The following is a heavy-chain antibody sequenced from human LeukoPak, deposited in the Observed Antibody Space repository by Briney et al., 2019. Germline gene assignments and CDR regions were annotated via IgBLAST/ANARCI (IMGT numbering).Heavy chain of an antibody. D-gene: IGHD6-19*01. Sequence: ASVTVSFKASGYTFTNYAIHWVRQAPGQGLEWMGWINGGNGNTKYSQKFQDRVTITRDTSASTAYMELSSLRSEDTAIYYCARSTEYSSGSNGGYYFDYWGQGTLVTVSS. CDR1: GYTFTNYA. V-gene: IGHV1-3*01. CDR3: ARSTEYSSGSNGGYYFDY. J-gene: IGHJ4*02. CDR2: INGGNGNT.